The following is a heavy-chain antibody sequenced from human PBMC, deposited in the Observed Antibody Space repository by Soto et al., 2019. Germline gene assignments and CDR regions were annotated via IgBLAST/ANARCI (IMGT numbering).Heavy chain of an antibody. CDR1: GFTFSSYA. CDR3: AKALEEQLAPYDYYYYYYGMDV. D-gene: IGHD6-13*01. V-gene: IGHV3-23*01. CDR2: ISGSGGST. Sequence: GGSLRLSCAASGFTFSSYAMSWVRQAPGKGLEWVSAISGSGGSTYYADSVKGRFTISRDNSKKTLYLQMNSLRAEDTAVYYCAKALEEQLAPYDYYYYYYGMDVWGQGTTVTVSS. J-gene: IGHJ6*02.